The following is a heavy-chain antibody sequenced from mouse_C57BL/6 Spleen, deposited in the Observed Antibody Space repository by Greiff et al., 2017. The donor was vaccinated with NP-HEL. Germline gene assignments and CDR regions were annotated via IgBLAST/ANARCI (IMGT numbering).Heavy chain of an antibody. D-gene: IGHD2-5*01. CDR3: ARWGAYYSNYVGYAMDY. CDR2: IHPNSGST. CDR1: GYTFTSYW. J-gene: IGHJ4*01. V-gene: IGHV1-64*01. Sequence: QVQLQQPGAELVKPGASVKLSCKASGYTFTSYWMHWVKQRPGQGLEWIGMIHPNSGSTNYNEKFKSKATLTVDKSSSTAYMQLSSLTSEDSAVYYCARWGAYYSNYVGYAMDYWGQGTSVTVSS.